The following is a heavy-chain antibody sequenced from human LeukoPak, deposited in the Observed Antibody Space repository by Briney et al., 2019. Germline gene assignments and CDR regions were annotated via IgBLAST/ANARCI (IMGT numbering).Heavy chain of an antibody. D-gene: IGHD3-10*01. CDR3: AKDPTPSYYGSGEAHFDY. V-gene: IGHV3-74*01. Sequence: GGSLRLSCAASGFTFSSYWMHWVRQAPGKGLVWVSRINSDGTIIGYADSVKGRFTISRDNAKNSLYLQMNSLRAEDTALYYCAKDPTPSYYGSGEAHFDYWGQGTLVTVSS. CDR1: GFTFSSYW. J-gene: IGHJ4*02. CDR2: INSDGTII.